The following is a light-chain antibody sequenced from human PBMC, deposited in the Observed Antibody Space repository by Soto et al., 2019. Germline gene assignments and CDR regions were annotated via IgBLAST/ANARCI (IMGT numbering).Light chain of an antibody. V-gene: IGKV1-5*01. CDR2: GAS. CDR1: QSIRYY. CDR3: QHHHSYSQT. Sequence: DIQLTQSPPTLSASVGDRVTITCRASQSIRYYLAWYQQMPGKAPKLLIYGASSLQSGVPSRFSGSGSWTEFTLTISSRQPDDFATYFCQHHHSYSQTFCQGTKVEIK. J-gene: IGKJ1*01.